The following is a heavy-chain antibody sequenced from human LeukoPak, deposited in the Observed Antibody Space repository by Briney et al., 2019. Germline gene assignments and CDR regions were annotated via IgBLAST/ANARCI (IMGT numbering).Heavy chain of an antibody. CDR2: ISYDGSST. J-gene: IGHJ4*02. V-gene: IGHV3-30*03. CDR1: GFTFINYN. CDR3: ARSTKVTTSPDY. D-gene: IGHD4-11*01. Sequence: GGSLRLSCAASGFTFINYNIHWVRQAPGKGLEWVAFISYDGSSTYYADSVKGRFTISRDNSKNTLYLQMNSLRAEDTAVYYCARSTKVTTSPDYWGQGTLVTVSS.